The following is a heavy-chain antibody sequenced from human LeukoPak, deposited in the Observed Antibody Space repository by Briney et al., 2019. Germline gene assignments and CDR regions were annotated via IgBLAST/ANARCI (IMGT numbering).Heavy chain of an antibody. CDR3: ARDRGTWNDDGFDY. CDR1: GGSISGYY. J-gene: IGHJ4*02. CDR2: IYISGST. V-gene: IGHV4-4*07. Sequence: SETLSLTCTVSGGSISGYYWSWIRQPAGKGLEWIGRIYISGSTNYNPSLKSRVTMSVDTSKNQFSLKLSSVTAADTAVYYCARDRGTWNDDGFDYWGQGTLVTVSS. D-gene: IGHD1-1*01.